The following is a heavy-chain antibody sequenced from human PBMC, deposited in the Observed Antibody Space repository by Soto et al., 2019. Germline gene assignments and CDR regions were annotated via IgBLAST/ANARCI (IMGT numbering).Heavy chain of an antibody. CDR1: GYTFTSYY. D-gene: IGHD2-15*01. CDR3: AREKGDIVVVVAVINWFDP. Sequence: ASVKVSCKASGYTFTSYYMHWVRQAPGQGLEWMGIINPSGGSTSYAQKFQGRVTMTRDTSTSTVYMELSSLRSEDTAVYYCAREKGDIVVVVAVINWFDPWGQGTLVTVSS. CDR2: INPSGGST. V-gene: IGHV1-46*03. J-gene: IGHJ5*02.